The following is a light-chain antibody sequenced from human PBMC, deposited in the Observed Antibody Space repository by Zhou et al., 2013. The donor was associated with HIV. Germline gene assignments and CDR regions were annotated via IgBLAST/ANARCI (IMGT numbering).Light chain of an antibody. CDR3: QQYYISSLT. CDR1: HDISDY. Sequence: DIQMTQSPSTLPAAVGDRVTITCRSSHDISDYLVWFQQKPGKAPESLIYAASTLRNGVPSRFSGSGSGTRFTLTITSLQPDDFATYFCQQYYISSLTFGGGTKVEL. V-gene: IGKV1-16*01. J-gene: IGKJ4*01. CDR2: AAS.